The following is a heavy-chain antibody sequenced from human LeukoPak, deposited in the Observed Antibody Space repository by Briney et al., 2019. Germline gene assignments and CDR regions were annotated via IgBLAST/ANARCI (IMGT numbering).Heavy chain of an antibody. J-gene: IGHJ4*02. CDR1: GCTFSSYA. CDR3: ARGAPYYDIFTVSQGYPYYFVY. CDR2: IITICGTA. Sequence: SVKVSCQASGCTFSSYARSWVRQAPGQGLEWMGGIITICGTANYAQKFQGRVTITADEYTRTAYTELSSLRTEDTAVYYCARGAPYYDIFTVSQGYPYYFVYWGQGDLGTLSS. D-gene: IGHD3-9*01. V-gene: IGHV1-69*13.